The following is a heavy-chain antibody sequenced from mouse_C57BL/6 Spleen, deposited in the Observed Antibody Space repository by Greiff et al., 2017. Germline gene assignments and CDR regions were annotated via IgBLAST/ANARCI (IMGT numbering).Heavy chain of an antibody. J-gene: IGHJ2*01. CDR1: GYSFTGYY. D-gene: IGHD1-1*01. V-gene: IGHV1-42*01. CDR2: INPSTGGT. CDR3: ARVDFYYGSPLDY. Sequence: VQLKESGPELVKPGASVKISCKASGYSFTGYYMNWVKQSPEKSLEWIGEINPSTGGTTYNQKFKAKATLTVDKSSSTAYMQLKSLTSEDSAVYYCARVDFYYGSPLDYWGQGTTLTVSS.